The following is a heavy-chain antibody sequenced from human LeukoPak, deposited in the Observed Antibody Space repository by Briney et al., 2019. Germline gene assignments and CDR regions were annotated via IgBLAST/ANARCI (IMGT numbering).Heavy chain of an antibody. D-gene: IGHD4-23*01. CDR2: IITSSGST. CDR1: GFTFSSYA. J-gene: IGHJ4*02. V-gene: IGHV3-23*01. CDR3: AKMKDRRGNSAFDF. Sequence: GGSLRLSCAASGFTFSSYAMSWVRQAPGKGLEWVSAIITSSGSTYYADSVKGRLTVSRDNSKSTLYLQLKTLRAEDTAIYYCAKMKDRRGNSAFDFWGQGTLVTVSS.